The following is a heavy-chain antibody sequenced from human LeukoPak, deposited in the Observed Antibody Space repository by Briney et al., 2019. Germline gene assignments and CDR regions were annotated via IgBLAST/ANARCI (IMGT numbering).Heavy chain of an antibody. CDR2: IYYSGST. CDR1: GGSISSSSYY. CDR3: ARQVSGSWFGESIPNWFDP. V-gene: IGHV4-39*01. D-gene: IGHD3-10*01. Sequence: SETLSLTCTVSGGSISSSSYYWGWIHQPPGKGLEWIGSIYYSGSTYYNPSLKSRVTISVDTSKNQFSLKLSSVTAADTAVYYCARQVSGSWFGESIPNWFDPWGQGTLVTVSS. J-gene: IGHJ5*02.